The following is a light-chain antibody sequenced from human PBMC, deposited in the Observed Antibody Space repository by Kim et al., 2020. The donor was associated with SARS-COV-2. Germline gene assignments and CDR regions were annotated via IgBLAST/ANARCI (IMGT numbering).Light chain of an antibody. Sequence: LSPGETATLSCRASQSVSSYLAWYQQKPGQAPRVLIYDASNRATGIPARFSGSGSGTDFSLTISSLEPEDFAVYYCQQRSNWPLTFGGGTKVDIK. J-gene: IGKJ4*01. CDR1: QSVSSY. V-gene: IGKV3-11*01. CDR3: QQRSNWPLT. CDR2: DAS.